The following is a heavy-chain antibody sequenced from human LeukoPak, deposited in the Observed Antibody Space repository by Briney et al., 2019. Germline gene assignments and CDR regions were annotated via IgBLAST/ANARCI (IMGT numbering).Heavy chain of an antibody. J-gene: IGHJ4*02. D-gene: IGHD3-22*01. CDR1: GGSISSGGYY. CDR3: AVRAYYYDSSDYYLDC. V-gene: IGHV4-31*03. CDR2: IHYSGST. Sequence: SETLSLTCTVSGGSISSGGYYWNWIRQHPGKGLEWIGYIHYSGSTYYNPSLKSRITISVDTSKNQFSLKLSSVTAADTAVYYCAVRAYYYDSSDYYLDCWGQGTLVTVSS.